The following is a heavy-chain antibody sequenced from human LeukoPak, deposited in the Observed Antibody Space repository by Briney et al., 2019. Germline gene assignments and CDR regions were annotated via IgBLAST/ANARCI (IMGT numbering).Heavy chain of an antibody. V-gene: IGHV4-30-4*01. Sequence: SETLSLTCTVSGGSISSGDYYWRWIRQPPGKGLEWIGYIYYSGSTYYNPSLKSRVTISVDTSKNQFSLKLSSVTAADTAVYYCARSPVLRFLEWLPRFDYWGQGTLVTVSS. CDR1: GGSISSGDYY. J-gene: IGHJ4*02. CDR3: ARSPVLRFLEWLPRFDY. D-gene: IGHD3-3*01. CDR2: IYYSGST.